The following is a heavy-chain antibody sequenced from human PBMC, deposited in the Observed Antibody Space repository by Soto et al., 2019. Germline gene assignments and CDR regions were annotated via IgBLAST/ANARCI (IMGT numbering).Heavy chain of an antibody. J-gene: IGHJ4*02. V-gene: IGHV4-39*01. CDR2: IYYSGTS. D-gene: IGHD5-12*01. CDR1: GGCMSTSAYY. CDR3: ASRVEGLYSGNDRYYFDY. Sequence: PSETLSLTCTVSGGCMSTSAYYWGWIRQPPGKGLEWIGTIYYSGTSYHNPSLKSRVTISVDTSKNQFSLTLTSVTAADTAVYYCASRVEGLYSGNDRYYFDYWGQGTLVTVSS.